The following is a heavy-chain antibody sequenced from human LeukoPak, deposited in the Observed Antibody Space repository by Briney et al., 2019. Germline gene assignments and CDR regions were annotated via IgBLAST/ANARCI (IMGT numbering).Heavy chain of an antibody. V-gene: IGHV4-59*01. Sequence: SETLSLTCTVPGGSISSYYWSWIRQPPGQGLEWIGYIYYSGSTNYNPSLKSRVTISVDTSKNQFSLKLSSVTAADTAVYYCARVPRLYAFDIWGQGTMVTVSS. J-gene: IGHJ3*02. CDR3: ARVPRLYAFDI. CDR2: IYYSGST. CDR1: GGSISSYY.